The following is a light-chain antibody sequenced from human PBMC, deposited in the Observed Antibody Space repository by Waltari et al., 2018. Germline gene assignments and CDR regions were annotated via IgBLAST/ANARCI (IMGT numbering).Light chain of an antibody. CDR1: QSVGKY. CDR3: QKYVNLLAT. V-gene: IGKV3-20*01. Sequence: SCRASQSVGKYLAWYQHRPGQAPRLLMYDASTRATGIPDRFSGSGSGTDFSLTISRLEPEDFAVYYCQKYVNLLATFGQGTKVEIK. J-gene: IGKJ1*01. CDR2: DAS.